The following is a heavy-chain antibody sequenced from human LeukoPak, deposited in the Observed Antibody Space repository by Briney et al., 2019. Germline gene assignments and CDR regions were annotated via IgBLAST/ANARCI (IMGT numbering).Heavy chain of an antibody. V-gene: IGHV3-48*02. CDR3: ARGRATGRSGGDY. CDR2: ISSGSSSI. J-gene: IGHJ4*02. Sequence: GGSLRLSCAASGFTFSSCSMNWVRQAPGKGLEWVSYISSGSSSIYYADSVKGRFTISRDNAENSLYLQMNSLRDEDTAVCYCARGRATGRSGGDYRGQGTLVTVSS. CDR1: GFTFSSCS. D-gene: IGHD3-9*01.